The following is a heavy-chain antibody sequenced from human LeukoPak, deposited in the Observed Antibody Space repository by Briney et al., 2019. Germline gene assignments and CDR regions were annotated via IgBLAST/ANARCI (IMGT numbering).Heavy chain of an antibody. V-gene: IGHV3-48*01. CDR1: GFTFSSYS. CDR3: AKVPTALGGYYYYYMDV. D-gene: IGHD4-11*01. J-gene: IGHJ6*03. Sequence: PGGSLRLSCAASGFTFSSYSMNWVRQAPGKGLEWVSYISSSSSTIYYTDSVKGWFTISRDNAKNSLYLQMNSLRAEDTAVYYCAKVPTALGGYYYYYMDVWGKGTTVTVSS. CDR2: ISSSSSTI.